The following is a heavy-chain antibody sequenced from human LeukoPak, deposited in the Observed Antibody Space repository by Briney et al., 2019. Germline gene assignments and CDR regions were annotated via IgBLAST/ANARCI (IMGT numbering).Heavy chain of an antibody. Sequence: PGGSLRLSCAASGFTFSTYGMSWVRQAPGKGLEWVSSISGGGGNTYLADSVKGRFTISRDNSKNTLYLQMNSLRAEDTALYYCGRGGSSWLYFFEYWGQGTPVTVSS. CDR3: GRGGSSWLYFFEY. CDR1: GFTFSTYG. D-gene: IGHD6-13*01. V-gene: IGHV3-23*01. J-gene: IGHJ4*02. CDR2: ISGGGGNT.